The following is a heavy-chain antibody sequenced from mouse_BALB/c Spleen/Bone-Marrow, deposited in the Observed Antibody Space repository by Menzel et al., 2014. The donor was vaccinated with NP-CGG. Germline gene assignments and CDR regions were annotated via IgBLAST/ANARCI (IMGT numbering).Heavy chain of an antibody. V-gene: IGHV1-14*01. J-gene: IGHJ4*01. CDR3: ARGGYYGYYAMDY. CDR2: INPYNDGT. Sequence: VHVKQSGPELVKPAASVKMPCKASGYTFTSYVMLWVKQKPGQGLEWIGYINPYNDGTKYNEKFKGKATLTSDKSSSTAYMELNSMTSEDYAVYYCARGGYYGYYAMDYWGQGTSVTVSS. CDR1: GYTFTSYV. D-gene: IGHD1-2*01.